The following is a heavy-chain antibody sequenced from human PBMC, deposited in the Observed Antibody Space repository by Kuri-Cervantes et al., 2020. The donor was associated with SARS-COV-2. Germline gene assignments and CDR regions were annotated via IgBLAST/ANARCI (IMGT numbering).Heavy chain of an antibody. CDR3: AHNYDKVVVTAAPSDAFDI. V-gene: IGHV2-26*01. D-gene: IGHD2-21*02. CDR1: GVSLSNARMG. Sequence: SGPTLVKPTETLTLTCTVSGVSLSNARMGVGWIRQPPGKALEWLAHIFSNDEKSYSTSLKSRLTISKDTSKSQVVLTMTNMDPVDTATYYCAHNYDKVVVTAAPSDAFDIWGQGTMVTVSS. J-gene: IGHJ3*02. CDR2: IFSNDEK.